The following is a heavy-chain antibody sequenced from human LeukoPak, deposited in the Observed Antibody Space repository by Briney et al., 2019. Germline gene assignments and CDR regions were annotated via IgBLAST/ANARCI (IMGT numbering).Heavy chain of an antibody. CDR1: GGSISSYY. CDR2: IYYSGST. J-gene: IGHJ4*02. Sequence: SETLSLTCTVSGGSISSYYWSWIRQPPGKGLEWIGYIYYSGSTNYNPSLKSRVTISVDTSKNQFSLRLSSVTAADTAVFYCARGGLTGPLGDWGQGTLVTVSS. CDR3: ARGGLTGPLGD. V-gene: IGHV4-59*12. D-gene: IGHD3-9*01.